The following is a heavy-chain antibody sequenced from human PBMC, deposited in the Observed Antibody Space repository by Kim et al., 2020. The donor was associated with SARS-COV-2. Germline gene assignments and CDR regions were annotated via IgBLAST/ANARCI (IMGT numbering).Heavy chain of an antibody. Sequence: VKGRFTISRDNSQNTLYLQMNSLRAEDTAVYYCAKAPGGSGSYYNGWFDPWGQGTLVTVSS. D-gene: IGHD3-10*01. V-gene: IGHV3-23*01. J-gene: IGHJ5*02. CDR3: AKAPGGSGSYYNGWFDP.